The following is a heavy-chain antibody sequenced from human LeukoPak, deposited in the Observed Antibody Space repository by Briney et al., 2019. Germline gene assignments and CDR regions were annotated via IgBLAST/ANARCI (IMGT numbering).Heavy chain of an antibody. D-gene: IGHD6-19*01. V-gene: IGHV3-48*03. J-gene: IGHJ4*02. Sequence: GGSLRLSCAASGFTFSSYEMNWVRQAPGRGLEWVSYISSSGSTIYYADSVKGRFTISRDNAKNSLYLQMNSLRAEDTAVYYCAGDGIAVAGTNYWGQGTLITVSS. CDR2: ISSSGSTI. CDR1: GFTFSSYE. CDR3: AGDGIAVAGTNY.